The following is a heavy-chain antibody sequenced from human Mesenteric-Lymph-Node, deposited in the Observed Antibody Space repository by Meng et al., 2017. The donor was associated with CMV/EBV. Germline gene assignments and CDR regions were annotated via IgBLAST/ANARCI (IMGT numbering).Heavy chain of an antibody. CDR1: GGTFSSYA. V-gene: IGHV1-69*04. CDR2: IIPILGIA. Sequence: KVPCKASGGTFSSYAISWVRQAPGQGLEWMGRIIPILGIANYAQKFQGRVTITADKSTSTAYMELSSLRSEDTAVYYCAAVVGAGVYWGQGTLVTVSS. J-gene: IGHJ4*02. D-gene: IGHD1-26*01. CDR3: AAVVGAGVY.